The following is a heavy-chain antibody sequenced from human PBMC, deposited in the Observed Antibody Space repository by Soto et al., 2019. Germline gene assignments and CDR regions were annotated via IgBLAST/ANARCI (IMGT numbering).Heavy chain of an antibody. V-gene: IGHV4-59*01. CDR2: IYYSGST. D-gene: IGHD4-17*01. Sequence: SETLSLTCTVSGGSISRYYWSWIRQPPGKGLEWIGYIYYSGSTNYNPSLKSRVTISVDTSKNQFSLKLSSVTAADTAVYYCARAGAVYGDYPTYYFDYWGQGTLVTVSS. CDR3: ARAGAVYGDYPTYYFDY. CDR1: GGSISRYY. J-gene: IGHJ4*02.